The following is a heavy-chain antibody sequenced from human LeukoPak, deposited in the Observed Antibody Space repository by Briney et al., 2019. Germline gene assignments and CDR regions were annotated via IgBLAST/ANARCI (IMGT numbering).Heavy chain of an antibody. D-gene: IGHD3-22*01. J-gene: IGHJ4*02. CDR2: ISSGSMHI. CDR3: AKVLNHDSSSVDY. CDR1: GFSFSSYS. V-gene: IGHV3-21*01. Sequence: PGGSLRLPCAASGFSFSSYSMNWVRQAPGKGLEWVSSISSGSMHIYYADSVKGRFTISRDNAKNSVYLQMNSLRAEDTAVYYCAKVLNHDSSSVDYWGQGTLVTVSS.